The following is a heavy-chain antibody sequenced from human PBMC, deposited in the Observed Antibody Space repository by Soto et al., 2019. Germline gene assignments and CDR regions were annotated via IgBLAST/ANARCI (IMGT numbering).Heavy chain of an antibody. CDR1: GFTFSNYG. CDR2: ISDDGSNK. Sequence: GSLRLSCAASGFTFSNYGMHWVRQAPGKGLEWVAFISDDGSNKYYADSMKGRFTMSRDNSKRTLYLQMSSLRVEDTAVYDCTKRRNVLRFFEWSSGMEVWGQRTTVTV. CDR3: TKRRNVLRFFEWSSGMEV. V-gene: IGHV3-30*18. D-gene: IGHD3-3*01. J-gene: IGHJ6*02.